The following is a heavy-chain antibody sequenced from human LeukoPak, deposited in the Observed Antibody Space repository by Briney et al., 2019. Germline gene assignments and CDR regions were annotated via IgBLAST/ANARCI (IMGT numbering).Heavy chain of an antibody. Sequence: PSETLSLTCTVSGGFINSYYWSWIREPPGKGREGSGYNYYSGGTNYNPSLESRITISDDTCKHQFSLNLSPVTSADTAVFYCARAGGLYDFWSGYYYVYWGQGTLVTVSS. V-gene: IGHV4-59*01. D-gene: IGHD3-3*01. CDR1: GGFINSYY. CDR2: NYYSGGT. CDR3: ARAGGLYDFWSGYYYVY. J-gene: IGHJ4*02.